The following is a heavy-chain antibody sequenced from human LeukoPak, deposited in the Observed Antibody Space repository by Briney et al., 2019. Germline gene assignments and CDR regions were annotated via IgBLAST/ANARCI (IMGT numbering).Heavy chain of an antibody. CDR1: EYPFSRSV. V-gene: IGHV1-3*01. CDR2: INAGNGDT. Sequence: GASVKVSCKASEYPFSRSVIHWVRQAPGQRLEWMGWINAGNGDTEYSQNFQGRVTITRDTSASTAYMELGSLRSEDTSVYYCATISRGIAVDHDAFDVWGQGTMVTVSS. CDR3: ATISRGIAVDHDAFDV. J-gene: IGHJ3*01. D-gene: IGHD6-19*01.